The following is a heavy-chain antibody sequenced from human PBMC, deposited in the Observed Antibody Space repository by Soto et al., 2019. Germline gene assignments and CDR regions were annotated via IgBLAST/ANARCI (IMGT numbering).Heavy chain of an antibody. J-gene: IGHJ4*02. CDR2: INAGNGNT. CDR3: ARDCYYGSGSHNYFDD. CDR1: GYIFTKYT. V-gene: IGHV1-3*01. D-gene: IGHD3-10*01. Sequence: ASVKVSCKASGYIFTKYTMHWVRQAPGQRPEWMGWINAGNGNTKYSQKFQGRVTITRDTSASTAHMELSSLTSEDTAVYYCARDCYYGSGSHNYFDDWGQGALVIVSS.